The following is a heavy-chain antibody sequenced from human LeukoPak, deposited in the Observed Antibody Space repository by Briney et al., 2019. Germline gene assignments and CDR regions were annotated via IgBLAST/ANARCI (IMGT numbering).Heavy chain of an antibody. CDR1: GYTFTSYA. J-gene: IGHJ4*02. V-gene: IGHV1-3*01. CDR3: ARHSCSSTSCPFDY. D-gene: IGHD2-2*01. CDR2: INAGNGNT. Sequence: GASVKVSCKASGYTFTSYAMHWVRQAPGQRLEWMGWINAGNGNTKYSQKFQGRVTITRDTSASTAYMELSSLRSEDTAVYYCARHSCSSTSCPFDYWGQGTLVTVSS.